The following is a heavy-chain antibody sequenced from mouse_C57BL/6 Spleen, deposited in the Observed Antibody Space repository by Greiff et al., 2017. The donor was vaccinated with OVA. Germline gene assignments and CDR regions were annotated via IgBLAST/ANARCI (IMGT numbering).Heavy chain of an antibody. CDR3: TRSPLYYGKGYYAMDY. CDR2: IDPETGGT. Sequence: QVQLQQSGAELVRPGASVTLSCKASGYTFTDYEMHWVKQTPVHGLEWIGAIDPETGGTAYNQKFKGKAILTADKSSSTAYMELRSLTSEDSAVYYCTRSPLYYGKGYYAMDYWGQGTSVTVSS. J-gene: IGHJ4*01. CDR1: GYTFTDYE. D-gene: IGHD2-1*01. V-gene: IGHV1-15*01.